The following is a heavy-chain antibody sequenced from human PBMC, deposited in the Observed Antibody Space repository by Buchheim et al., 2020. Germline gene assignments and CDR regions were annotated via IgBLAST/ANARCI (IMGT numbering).Heavy chain of an antibody. J-gene: IGHJ4*02. CDR2: ISYDGSNK. Sequence: QVQLVESGGGVVQPGRSLRLSCAASGFTFSSYAMHWVRQAPGKGLEWVAFISYDGSNKYYADSVKGRFTISRDNSKNTLYLQMNSLGAEDTAVYYCARDPRGYSYVDYWGQGTL. D-gene: IGHD5-18*01. V-gene: IGHV3-30*04. CDR3: ARDPRGYSYVDY. CDR1: GFTFSSYA.